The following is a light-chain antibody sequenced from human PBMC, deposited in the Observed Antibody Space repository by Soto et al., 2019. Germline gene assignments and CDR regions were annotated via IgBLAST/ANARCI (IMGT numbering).Light chain of an antibody. V-gene: IGKV1-39*01. CDR3: QQSYTNPLT. CDR2: AAS. Sequence: DIQMTQSPSSLSASVGDRVTITCRASQSISSYLNWYQQTPGKPPNLLIYAASTLQSGVPSRFSGSGSGTDFTLTIRSLQPEDFSTYYCQQSYTNPLTFGGGTKVDIK. J-gene: IGKJ4*01. CDR1: QSISSY.